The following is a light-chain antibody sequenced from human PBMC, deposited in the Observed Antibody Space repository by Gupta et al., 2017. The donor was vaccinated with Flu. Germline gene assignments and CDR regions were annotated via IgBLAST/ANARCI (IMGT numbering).Light chain of an antibody. J-gene: IGLJ2*01. CDR1: SRSVGGYNL. V-gene: IGLV2-23*01. CDR3: CSYTGSVI. CDR2: EDT. Sequence: QSALTQPASVSGSPGQSITISCAGTSRSVGGYNLVSWYQQLPGKAPKLLIYEDTERPSGVSDRFSAYKSGDTASLTISGLQAEDEGDYYCCSYTGSVIFGGGTKVTGL.